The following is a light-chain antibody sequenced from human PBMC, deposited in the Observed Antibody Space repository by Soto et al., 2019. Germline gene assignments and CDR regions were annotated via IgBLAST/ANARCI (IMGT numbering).Light chain of an antibody. CDR2: DAS. CDR1: QNVSTY. J-gene: IGKJ3*01. V-gene: IGKV3-11*01. Sequence: EIVLTQSPATLSLSPGERVTLSCRASQNVSTYLAWYQQKPGQAPRLLIYDASDRATGIPARFSGSWSGTAFTLTISSLEPEDSAVYYWQQRTNWLTFGPGTKVDIK. CDR3: QQRTNWLT.